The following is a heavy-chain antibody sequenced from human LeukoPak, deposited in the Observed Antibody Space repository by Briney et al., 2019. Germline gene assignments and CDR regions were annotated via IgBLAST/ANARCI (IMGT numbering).Heavy chain of an antibody. D-gene: IGHD2-15*01. CDR2: IYSGGST. Sequence: GGSLRLSCAASGYTFSSYSMNWVRQAPGKGLEWVSVIYSGGSTYYADSVKGRFTISRDNVKNSLYLQMNSLRADDTGVYYCARLYSTFVSPLDYWGPGTLVTVSS. J-gene: IGHJ4*02. CDR3: ARLYSTFVSPLDY. V-gene: IGHV3-66*01. CDR1: GYTFSSYS.